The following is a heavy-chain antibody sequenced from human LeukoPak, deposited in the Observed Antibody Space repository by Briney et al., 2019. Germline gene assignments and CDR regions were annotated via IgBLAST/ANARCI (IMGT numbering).Heavy chain of an antibody. Sequence: GGSLRLSCAASGFTFSYYSMNWVRQAPGKGLEWVSYISSSSSIIYYADSVEGRFTISRDNAKNSLYLQMNSLRAEDTAVYYCAREGATPGYFDYWGQGTLVTVSS. CDR2: ISSSSSII. CDR1: GFTFSYYS. V-gene: IGHV3-21*05. CDR3: AREGATPGYFDY. J-gene: IGHJ4*02. D-gene: IGHD1-26*01.